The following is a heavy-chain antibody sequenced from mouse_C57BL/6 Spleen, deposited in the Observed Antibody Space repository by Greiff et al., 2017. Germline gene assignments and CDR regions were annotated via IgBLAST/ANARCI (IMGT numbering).Heavy chain of an antibody. J-gene: IGHJ1*03. V-gene: IGHV1-64*01. CDR2: IHPNSGST. CDR3: ARSNELGYSNFWYFDV. D-gene: IGHD2-5*01. CDR1: GYTFTSYW. Sequence: QVQLQQPGAELVKPGASVKLSCKASGYTFTSYWMHWVKQRPGHGLEWIGLIHPNSGSTNYTEKFKSKATLTVDKSSSTAYMQLSSLTSEDSAVYYCARSNELGYSNFWYFDVWGTGSTVTVSS.